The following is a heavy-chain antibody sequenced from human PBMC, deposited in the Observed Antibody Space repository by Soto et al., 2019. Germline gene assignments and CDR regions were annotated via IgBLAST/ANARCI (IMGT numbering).Heavy chain of an antibody. CDR2: ISADNGNT. J-gene: IGHJ5*02. Sequence: QVQLVQSGSEVRKPGASVKVSCKTSGYSFTTSGITWVRQAPGQGLEWMGWISADNGNTKYAQKFQDRVVMTTDPSTSTAYMELKNLRSEDTAVYYCAKRSGNSWYVGRNWFDPWGQGTLVTVSS. V-gene: IGHV1-18*01. D-gene: IGHD6-13*01. CDR1: GYSFTTSG. CDR3: AKRSGNSWYVGRNWFDP.